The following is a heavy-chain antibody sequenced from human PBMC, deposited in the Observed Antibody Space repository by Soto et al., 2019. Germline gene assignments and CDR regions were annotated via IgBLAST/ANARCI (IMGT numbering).Heavy chain of an antibody. CDR1: GCKVTSHY. CDR3: ARGGLGLRFLEWSKHGMDV. CDR2: INHSGCT. J-gene: IGHJ6*02. V-gene: IGHV4-34*01. Sequence: PSETLSLTCSFSGCKVTSHYLTWIRQSPEKGLEWIGEINHSGCTHYNPSLKSRVTISVDTSKNQFSLKLSSVTAADTAVYYCARGGLGLRFLEWSKHGMDVWGQGTTVTVSS. D-gene: IGHD3-3*01.